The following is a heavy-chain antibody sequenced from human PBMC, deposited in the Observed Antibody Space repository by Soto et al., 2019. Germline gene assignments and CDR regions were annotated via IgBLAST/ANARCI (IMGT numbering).Heavy chain of an antibody. CDR2: IDPNNGLT. V-gene: IGHV1-2*02. Sequence: ASVKVSCKSSGYIFTDGYIHWVRQDPRQGLEWMGWIDPNNGLTNFSEEFRGRVTMTTDTSLNTAYMEMRSLTSDDTAVYYCARDAPTKETSTFDYWGQGTPVTVSS. J-gene: IGHJ4*02. CDR1: GYIFTDGY. CDR3: ARDAPTKETSTFDY.